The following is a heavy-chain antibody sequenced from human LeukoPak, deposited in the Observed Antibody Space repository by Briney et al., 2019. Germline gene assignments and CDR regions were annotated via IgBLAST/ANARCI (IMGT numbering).Heavy chain of an antibody. D-gene: IGHD3-22*01. CDR3: ARGAYDSSGHFDY. J-gene: IGHJ4*02. V-gene: IGHV4-59*02. CDR2: IYYSGST. CDR1: GGSVSSYY. Sequence: SETLSLTCTVSGGSVSSYYWSWIRQPPGKGLEWIGYIYYSGSTNYNPSLKSRVTISVDTSKNQFSLKLSSVTAADTAVYYCARGAYDSSGHFDYWGQGTLVTVSS.